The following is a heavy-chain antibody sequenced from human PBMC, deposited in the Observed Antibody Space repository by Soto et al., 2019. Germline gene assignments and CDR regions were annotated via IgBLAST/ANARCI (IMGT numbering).Heavy chain of an antibody. V-gene: IGHV1-69*14. D-gene: IGHD6-19*01. CDR2: IIPIFGSP. CDR3: ASSGYMSGWYGGI. J-gene: IGHJ3*02. CDR1: GGAFSSCA. Sequence: QVQLVQSGAEVKVTGSSVKVSCKASGGAFSSCAISWVRQAPGQGLEWMGGIIPIFGSPNYAQTFQGRVTISADKSTSTAYMELRSLRSEDTAMYYCASSGYMSGWYGGIWGQGTMVTVSS.